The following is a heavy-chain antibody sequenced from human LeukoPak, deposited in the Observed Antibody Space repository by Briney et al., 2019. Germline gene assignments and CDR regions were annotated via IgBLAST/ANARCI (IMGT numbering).Heavy chain of an antibody. Sequence: PGGSLRLSCAASGFAFSSYAMSWVRRAPGKGLERVSSISASGGSTYHADSVEGRFTISRDNSRNTLYLQMNSLRVDDTAVYYCAGVTFGGVFPPVWGQGTLVTVSS. CDR1: GFAFSSYA. J-gene: IGHJ4*02. CDR3: AGVTFGGVFPPV. D-gene: IGHD3-16*01. V-gene: IGHV3-23*01. CDR2: ISASGGST.